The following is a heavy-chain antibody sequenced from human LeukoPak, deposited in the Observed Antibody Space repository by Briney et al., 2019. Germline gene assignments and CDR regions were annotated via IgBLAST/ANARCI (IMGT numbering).Heavy chain of an antibody. CDR1: GYSFTSNY. CDR3: ARDQEAFDY. CDR2: IYPRDGST. J-gene: IGHJ4*02. V-gene: IGHV1-46*01. Sequence: ASVKVSCKASGYSFTSNYIHWARQAPGQGLEWMGMIYPRDGSTSYAQKFQGRVTVTRDTSTSTVHMELSGLRSGDTAVYYCARDQEAFDYWGQGTLVTVSS.